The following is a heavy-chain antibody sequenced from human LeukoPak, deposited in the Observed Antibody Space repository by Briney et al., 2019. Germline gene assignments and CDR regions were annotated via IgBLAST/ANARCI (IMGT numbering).Heavy chain of an antibody. J-gene: IGHJ4*02. D-gene: IGHD1-26*01. V-gene: IGHV3-23*01. CDR1: GLTFSSYG. Sequence: GGSLRLSCAATGLTFSSYGMSWVRQAPGKGLEWVSAISGSGGRTYYADSVKGRFTVSRDNSKNTLYLQMNSLRAEDTAVYYCAKDRVGATLYFDCWGQGTLVTVSS. CDR2: ISGSGGRT. CDR3: AKDRVGATLYFDC.